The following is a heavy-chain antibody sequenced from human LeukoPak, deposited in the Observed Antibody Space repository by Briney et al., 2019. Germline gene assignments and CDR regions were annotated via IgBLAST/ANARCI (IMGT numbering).Heavy chain of an antibody. J-gene: IGHJ4*02. D-gene: IGHD5-18*01. CDR2: IWYDESNT. Sequence: GGSLRLSCAANGLTFSSYGMSWVRQAPGMCLEWVGVIWYDESNTCYVDSVKGRFTIFRDNSKNTLYLQMNSLRAEDTAVYYCAKDRPRGYSYGLSDYWGQGTLVTVSS. V-gene: IGHV3-33*04. CDR3: AKDRPRGYSYGLSDY. CDR1: GLTFSSYG.